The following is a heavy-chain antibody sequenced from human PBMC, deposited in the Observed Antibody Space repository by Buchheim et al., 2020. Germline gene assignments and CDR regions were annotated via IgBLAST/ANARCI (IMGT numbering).Heavy chain of an antibody. J-gene: IGHJ4*02. D-gene: IGHD4-23*01. Sequence: QVQLVESGGGVVQPGRSLRLSCAASGFAFSTYCMHWVRQAPGKGLEWVAFMSYDGSNEYYADSVKGRFTISRDNSKNMLYLQMISLRAEDTAVYYCAKEGGNYYCDYWGQGTL. CDR2: MSYDGSNE. CDR1: GFAFSTYC. V-gene: IGHV3-30*18. CDR3: AKEGGNYYCDY.